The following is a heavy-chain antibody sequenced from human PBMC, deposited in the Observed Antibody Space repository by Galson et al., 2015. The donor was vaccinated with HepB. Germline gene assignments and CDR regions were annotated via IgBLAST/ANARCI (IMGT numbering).Heavy chain of an antibody. Sequence: SLRLSCAASGFTFSSYAMSWVRQAPGKGLEWVSAISGSGGSTYYADSLKGRFTISRDNSKNTLYLQMNSLRAEDTAVYYCAKRSEQVQLERGYYYMDVWGKGTTVTVSS. CDR1: GFTFSSYA. CDR2: ISGSGGST. V-gene: IGHV3-23*01. CDR3: AKRSEQVQLERGYYYMDV. D-gene: IGHD1-1*01. J-gene: IGHJ6*03.